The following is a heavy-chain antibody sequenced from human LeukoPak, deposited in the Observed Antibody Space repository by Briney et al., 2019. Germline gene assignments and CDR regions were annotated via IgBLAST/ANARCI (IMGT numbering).Heavy chain of an antibody. V-gene: IGHV7-4-1*02. Sequence: GASVKVSCKASGYTFTRNALNWVRQAPGQGLDWMGWINPNTGNPTYAQGFTGRFVFSLDTSVSTAYLRITSLKAEDTAVYYYARTYYDFWSGYHKFDYWGQGTLVTVSS. J-gene: IGHJ4*02. CDR3: ARTYYDFWSGYHKFDY. CDR2: INPNTGNP. CDR1: GYTFTRNA. D-gene: IGHD3-3*01.